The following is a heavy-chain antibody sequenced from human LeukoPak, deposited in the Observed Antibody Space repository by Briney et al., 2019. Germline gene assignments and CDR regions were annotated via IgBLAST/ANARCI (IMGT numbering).Heavy chain of an antibody. V-gene: IGHV1-58*02. Sequence: GTSVKVSCKASGFTFTSSAMQRVRQARGQRLEWIGWIVVGSGNTNYAQKFQERLTITRDMSTSTAYMELSSLRSEDTAVYYCAAIDRPYYYYGMDVWGQGTTVTVSS. CDR1: GFTFTSSA. CDR3: AAIDRPYYYYGMDV. J-gene: IGHJ6*02. CDR2: IVVGSGNT.